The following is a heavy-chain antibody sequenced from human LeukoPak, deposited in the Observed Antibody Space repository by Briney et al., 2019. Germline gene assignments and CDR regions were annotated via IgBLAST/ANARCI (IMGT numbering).Heavy chain of an antibody. CDR3: ANPALSDY. CDR1: GFTFSSYA. D-gene: IGHD3-16*01. Sequence: AGSLRLSCAASGFTFSSYAMSWVRQAPGKWLDWASAISGSGGSTYYADSVKGRFTISRDNYKNTLYLQMNSLRAEDTAVYYCANPALSDYWGQGTLVTVSS. CDR2: ISGSGGST. V-gene: IGHV3-23*01. J-gene: IGHJ4*02.